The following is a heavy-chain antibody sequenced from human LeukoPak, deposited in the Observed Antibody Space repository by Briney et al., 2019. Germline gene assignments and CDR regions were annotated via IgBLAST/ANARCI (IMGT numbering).Heavy chain of an antibody. J-gene: IGHJ5*02. D-gene: IGHD3-3*01. CDR2: IYQSGST. CDR1: GYSIRIGYY. Sequence: SETLSLTCSVSGYSIRIGYYWGWIRQPPGKGLEWIGSIYQSGSTSYNPSLNSRVTVSMDTSNNRFSLKLSSVTAADTAVYFCAREAAYYDFWSGDHGDSWFDPWGQEPWSPSLQ. V-gene: IGHV4-38-2*02. CDR3: AREAAYYDFWSGDHGDSWFDP.